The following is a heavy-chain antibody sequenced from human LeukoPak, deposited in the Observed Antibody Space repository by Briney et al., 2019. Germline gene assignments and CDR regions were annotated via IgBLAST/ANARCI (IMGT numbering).Heavy chain of an antibody. CDR1: GFTFSDNY. CDR3: TRDPRHFDS. D-gene: IGHD6-6*01. Sequence: GGSLRLSCAAFGFTFSDNYMTWVRQAPGRGLEWLSYISGNGRDIQYADSVKGRFTISRDNAKNSLYLQMSSLRVEDTAVYYCTRDPRHFDSCGQGTLVTVSS. J-gene: IGHJ5*01. V-gene: IGHV3-11*04. CDR2: ISGNGRDI.